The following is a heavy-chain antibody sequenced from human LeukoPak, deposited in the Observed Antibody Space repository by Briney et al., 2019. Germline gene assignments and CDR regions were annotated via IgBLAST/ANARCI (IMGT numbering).Heavy chain of an antibody. J-gene: IGHJ4*02. CDR2: INPNSGGT. CDR3: ARGDVLAGHYMVRSFDY. Sequence: GASVKVSCKASGFTFTDYYMHWVRQAPGQGLEWMGWINPNSGGTNYAQKFQGRVTMTRDTSISTAYMELSRLRSDDTAVYYCARGDVLAGHYMVRSFDYWGQGTLVTVSP. CDR1: GFTFTDYY. V-gene: IGHV1-2*02. D-gene: IGHD3-9*01.